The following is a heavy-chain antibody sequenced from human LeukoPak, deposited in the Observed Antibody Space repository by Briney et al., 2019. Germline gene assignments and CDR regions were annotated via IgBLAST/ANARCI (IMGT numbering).Heavy chain of an antibody. CDR3: ASGTYYDILTGPGDAFDI. J-gene: IGHJ3*02. CDR1: GGSFSGYY. Sequence: SETLSLTCAVYGGSFSGYYWSWIRQPPGKGLEWIGEINHSGSTNYNPSLKSRVIISVDTSKNQFSLKLSSVTAADTAVYYCASGTYYDILTGPGDAFDIWGQGTMVTVSS. D-gene: IGHD3-9*01. V-gene: IGHV4-34*01. CDR2: INHSGST.